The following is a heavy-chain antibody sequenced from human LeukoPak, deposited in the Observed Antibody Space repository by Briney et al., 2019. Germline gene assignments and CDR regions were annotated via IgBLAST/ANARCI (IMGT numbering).Heavy chain of an antibody. CDR3: ARDGGSSWYNGYYYYYMDV. V-gene: IGHV3-48*03. CDR1: GFTFSSYE. D-gene: IGHD6-13*01. Sequence: GGSLRLSCAASGFTFSSYEMNWVRQAPGKGLEWVSYISSSGSTIYYADSVKGRFTISRDNAKNSLYLQMNSLRAEDTAVYYCARDGGSSWYNGYYYYYMDVWGKGTTVTVSS. CDR2: ISSSGSTI. J-gene: IGHJ6*03.